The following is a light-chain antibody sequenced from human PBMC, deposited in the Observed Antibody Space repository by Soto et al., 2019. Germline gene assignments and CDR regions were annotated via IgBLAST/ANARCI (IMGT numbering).Light chain of an antibody. Sequence: QSVLTQPPSASGTPGQRVTISCSGSSSNIGSNYVYCYQQLPGTAPKLLIYSNNQRPSGVPDRFSGSKSGTSGSLAISVLRSEDEADYYGAAWDDSLSGVVFGGGTKLTVL. CDR2: SNN. CDR1: SSNIGSNY. V-gene: IGLV1-47*02. J-gene: IGLJ2*01. CDR3: AAWDDSLSGVV.